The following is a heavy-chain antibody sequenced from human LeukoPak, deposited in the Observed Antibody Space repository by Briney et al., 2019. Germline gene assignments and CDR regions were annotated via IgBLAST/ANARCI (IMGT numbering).Heavy chain of an antibody. V-gene: IGHV3-7*01. J-gene: IGHJ2*01. Sequence: GSLRLSCTTSGSTLSNYWMTWVRQAPGKGLEWVAKIQKDGSEAYYVDSMEGRFTISRDNAENSLYLQMHSLRAEDTAVYSCARAGVTNQLGQTYWYFDLWGRGTLVTVSS. CDR2: IQKDGSEA. D-gene: IGHD7-27*01. CDR1: GSTLSNYW. CDR3: ARAGVTNQLGQTYWYFDL.